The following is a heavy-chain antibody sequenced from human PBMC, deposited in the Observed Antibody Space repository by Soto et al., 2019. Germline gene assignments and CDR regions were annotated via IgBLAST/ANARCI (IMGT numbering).Heavy chain of an antibody. Sequence: GGSLRLSCAASGFTFSDYYMSWIRQAPGKGLEWVSYISSSGSTIYYADSVKGRFTISRDNAKNSLYLQMNSLRAEDTAVYYCARAYDYVWGSYRYYYYYGMDVWGQGTTVTVSS. CDR2: ISSSGSTI. V-gene: IGHV3-11*01. J-gene: IGHJ6*02. CDR3: ARAYDYVWGSYRYYYYYGMDV. D-gene: IGHD3-16*02. CDR1: GFTFSDYY.